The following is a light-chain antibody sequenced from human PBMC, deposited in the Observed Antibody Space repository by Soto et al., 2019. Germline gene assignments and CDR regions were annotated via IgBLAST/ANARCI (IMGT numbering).Light chain of an antibody. CDR3: ESYSTSRTYV. J-gene: IGLJ1*01. V-gene: IGLV2-14*01. Sequence: QSALTQPASVSGSPGQSLAISCTGTSSDVGGYSYVSWYQQQPGKAPKLVISDVSNRPSGVSDRFSGSKSGNTASLTISGLQTEDEADYYCESYSTSRTYVFGTGSMVTVL. CDR2: DVS. CDR1: SSDVGGYSY.